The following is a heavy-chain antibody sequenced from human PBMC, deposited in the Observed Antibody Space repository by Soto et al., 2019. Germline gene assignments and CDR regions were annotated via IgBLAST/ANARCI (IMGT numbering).Heavy chain of an antibody. J-gene: IGHJ4*02. D-gene: IGHD5-12*01. CDR1: GYTFTGYY. V-gene: IGHV1-2*04. Sequence: ASVKVSCKASGYTFTGYYMHWVRQAPGQGLEWMGWINPNSGGTNYAQKFQGWVTMTRDTSISTAYMELSRLRSDDTAVYYCAREGMATDEPFDYWGQGTLVTVSS. CDR3: AREGMATDEPFDY. CDR2: INPNSGGT.